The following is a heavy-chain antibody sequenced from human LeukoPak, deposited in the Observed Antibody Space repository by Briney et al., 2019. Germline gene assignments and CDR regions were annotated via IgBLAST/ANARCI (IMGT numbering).Heavy chain of an antibody. J-gene: IGHJ4*02. Sequence: GGSLRLSCAASGFTFSSYSMNWVRQAPGKGLEWASYTSSSSSTIYYADSVKGRFTISRDNAKNSLYLQMNSLRAEDTAVYYCASLVGARRGYYWGQGTLVTVSS. V-gene: IGHV3-48*01. CDR2: TSSSSSTI. D-gene: IGHD1-26*01. CDR3: ASLVGARRGYY. CDR1: GFTFSSYS.